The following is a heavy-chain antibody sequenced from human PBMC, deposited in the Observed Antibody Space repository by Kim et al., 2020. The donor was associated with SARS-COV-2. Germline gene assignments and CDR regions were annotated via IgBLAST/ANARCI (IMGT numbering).Heavy chain of an antibody. Sequence: SETLSLTCDVSGASISSGSYSWSWIRQPQGQGLEWIASIYQSGGTYYNPSLKSRATISVDRSKNQFSLTLTSVTAADTAVYYCTRGPYSDHFDYWGQGTL. V-gene: IGHV4-30-2*01. D-gene: IGHD4-17*01. J-gene: IGHJ4*02. CDR2: IYQSGGT. CDR3: TRGPYSDHFDY. CDR1: GASISSGSYS.